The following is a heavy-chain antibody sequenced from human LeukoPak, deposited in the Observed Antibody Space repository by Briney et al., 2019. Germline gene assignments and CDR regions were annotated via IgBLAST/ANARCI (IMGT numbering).Heavy chain of an antibody. Sequence: SVKVSCKASGGTFSSYAISWVRQAPGQGLEWMGRIISILGIANYAQKFQGRVTITADKSTSTAYMELSSLRSEDTAVYYCVPQETSTRYFDYWGQGTLVTVSS. CDR1: GGTFSSYA. V-gene: IGHV1-69*04. CDR2: IISILGIA. CDR3: VPQETSTRYFDY. J-gene: IGHJ4*02.